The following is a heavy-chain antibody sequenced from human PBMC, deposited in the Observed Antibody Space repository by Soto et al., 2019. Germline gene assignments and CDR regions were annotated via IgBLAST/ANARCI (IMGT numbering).Heavy chain of an antibody. CDR3: ARVYPSIAADYYFDY. V-gene: IGHV3-30-3*01. Sequence: GGSLRLSCGASGFTFCSYAMHWVRQAPGKGLEWVAVISYDGSNKYYADSVKGRFTISRDNSKNTPYLQMNSLRAEDTAVYYCARVYPSIAADYYFDYWGQGTLVTVSS. D-gene: IGHD6-13*01. CDR1: GFTFCSYA. CDR2: ISYDGSNK. J-gene: IGHJ4*02.